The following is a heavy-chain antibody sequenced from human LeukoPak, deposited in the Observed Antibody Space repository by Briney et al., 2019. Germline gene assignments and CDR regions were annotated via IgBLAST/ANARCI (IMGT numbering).Heavy chain of an antibody. Sequence: GGSLRLSRAASGFTFSSYWMQWVRQAPGNGLVWVSHINSDGSTTDYADSVKGRFTISRDNAKNTLYLQMNSLRAEDTAVYYCARGRRAFDIWGQGTMVTVSS. CDR2: INSDGSTT. V-gene: IGHV3-74*01. CDR1: GFTFSSYW. CDR3: ARGRRAFDI. J-gene: IGHJ3*02.